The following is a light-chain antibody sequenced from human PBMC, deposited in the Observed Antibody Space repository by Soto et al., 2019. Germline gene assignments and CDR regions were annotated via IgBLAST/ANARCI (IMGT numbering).Light chain of an antibody. Sequence: QYALTQPRSVSGSLGQSVTISCTGTRSDVSAYQYVSWYQQHPGKAPKLIIYDVTERPSGVPDRFSASKSGSTASLTISGLQAEDEAAYYCCSYAGSYTFVFGTETKVTVL. CDR3: CSYAGSYTFV. CDR1: RSDVSAYQY. CDR2: DVT. J-gene: IGLJ1*01. V-gene: IGLV2-11*01.